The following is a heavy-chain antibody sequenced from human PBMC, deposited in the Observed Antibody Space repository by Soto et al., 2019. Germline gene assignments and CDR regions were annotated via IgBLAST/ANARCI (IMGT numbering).Heavy chain of an antibody. D-gene: IGHD6-19*01. CDR3: VKDGSSGWPYYYGMDV. CDR2: ISYDGSNK. CDR1: GFAFSSYG. V-gene: IGHV3-30*18. J-gene: IGHJ6*02. Sequence: QVQLVESGGGVVQPGRSLRLSRAACGFAFSSYGMHWVRQAPGKGLEWVAVISYDGSNKYYADSVKGRFTISRDNSKNTLYLQMSSLRAEDTAVYYCVKDGSSGWPYYYGMDVWGQGTTVTVSS.